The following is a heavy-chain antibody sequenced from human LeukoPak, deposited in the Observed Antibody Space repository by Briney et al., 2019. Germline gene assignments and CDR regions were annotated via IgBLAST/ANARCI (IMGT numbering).Heavy chain of an antibody. V-gene: IGHV4-4*02. J-gene: IGHJ4*02. CDR1: GGSIFNSNW. CDR2: IYHSGST. D-gene: IGHD3-10*01. Sequence: SETLSLTCAVSGGSIFNSNWWSWVRQPPGKGLEWIGEIYHSGSTNYNPSLESRVTISVDKSKTQFSLKLTSVTAADTAVYYCARGGGSHYEIDYWGQGTLVTVSS. CDR3: ARGGGSHYEIDY.